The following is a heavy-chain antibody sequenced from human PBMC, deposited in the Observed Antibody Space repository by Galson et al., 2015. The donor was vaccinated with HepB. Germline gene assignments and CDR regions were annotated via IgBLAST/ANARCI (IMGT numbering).Heavy chain of an antibody. V-gene: IGHV3-23*01. CDR1: GFTFSSYA. CDR2: ISGSGGST. J-gene: IGHJ6*02. Sequence: SLRLSCAASGFTFSSYAMSWVRQAPGKGLEWVSAISGSGGSTYYADSVKGRFTISRDNSKNTLYLQMNSLRAEDTAVYYCATDHAGAAEYSGYDHPPWDLGMDVWGQGTTVTVSS. CDR3: ATDHAGAAEYSGYDHPPWDLGMDV. D-gene: IGHD5-12*01.